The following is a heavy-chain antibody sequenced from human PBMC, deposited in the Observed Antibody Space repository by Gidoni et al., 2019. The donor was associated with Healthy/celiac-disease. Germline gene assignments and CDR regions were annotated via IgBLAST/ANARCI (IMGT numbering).Heavy chain of an antibody. CDR2: INHSGST. D-gene: IGHD6-13*01. V-gene: IGHV4-34*01. J-gene: IGHJ6*03. CDR1: GGSFSGYY. Sequence: QVQLQQWGAGLLKPSETLSLTCAVYGGSFSGYYWSWIRQPPGKGLEWIGEINHSGSTNYNPSLKSRVTISVDTSKNQFSLKLSSVTAADTAVYYCARALAAAGPRGYYYYYYMDVWGKGTTVTVSS. CDR3: ARALAAAGPRGYYYYYYMDV.